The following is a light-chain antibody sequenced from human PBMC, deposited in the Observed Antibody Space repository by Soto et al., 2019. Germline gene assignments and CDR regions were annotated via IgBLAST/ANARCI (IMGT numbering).Light chain of an antibody. Sequence: IVMTQSPATLSVSPGERATLSCRASQSISNNLAWHQQKPGQAPRLLIYGASNRATGIPDRFSGSGSGTEFTLTISRLEPEDFAVYYCQQYGYSPITFGQGTRLEIK. J-gene: IGKJ5*01. CDR3: QQYGYSPIT. CDR2: GAS. V-gene: IGKV3D-15*01. CDR1: QSISNN.